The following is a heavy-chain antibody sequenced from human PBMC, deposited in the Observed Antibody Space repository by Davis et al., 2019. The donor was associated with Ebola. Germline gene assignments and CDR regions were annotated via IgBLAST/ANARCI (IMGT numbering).Heavy chain of an antibody. CDR2: MNPNSGNT. D-gene: IGHD2-2*01. CDR1: GYTFTSYD. Sequence: ASVKVSCKASGYTFTSYDINWVRQATGQGLEWMGWMNPNSGNTGYAQKFQGRVTMTRNTSISTAYMELSSLRSEDTAVYYCARGYCSSTSCSHAGIAFDIWGQGTMVTVSS. J-gene: IGHJ3*02. CDR3: ARGYCSSTSCSHAGIAFDI. V-gene: IGHV1-8*01.